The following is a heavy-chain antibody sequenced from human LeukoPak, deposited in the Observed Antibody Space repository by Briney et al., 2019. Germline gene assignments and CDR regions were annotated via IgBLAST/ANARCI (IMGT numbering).Heavy chain of an antibody. V-gene: IGHV4-61*02. J-gene: IGHJ4*02. Sequence: PSETLSLTCTVSGGSISSGSYYWSWIRQPAGKGLEWIGRIYTSGSTNYNPSLKSRVTISVDTSKNQFSLKLSSVTAADTAVYYCARDLAYGYEEFDYWGQGTLVTVSS. CDR1: GGSISSGSYY. CDR3: ARDLAYGYEEFDY. D-gene: IGHD5-18*01. CDR2: IYTSGST.